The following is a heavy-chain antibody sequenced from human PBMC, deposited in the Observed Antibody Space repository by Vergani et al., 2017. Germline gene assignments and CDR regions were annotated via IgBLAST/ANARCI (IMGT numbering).Heavy chain of an antibody. D-gene: IGHD3-22*01. V-gene: IGHV3-48*03. Sequence: EVQLVESGGGLVQPGGSLRLSCAASGFTFSSYEMNWVRQAPGKGLEWGSYISSNGSNIYYADSVKGRFTISRDNAKNSLYLQMNSLRAEDTAVYYCARAPVQAPREDSSGYYAPHFDYWGQGTLVTVSS. CDR1: GFTFSSYE. J-gene: IGHJ4*02. CDR3: ARAPVQAPREDSSGYYAPHFDY. CDR2: ISSNGSNI.